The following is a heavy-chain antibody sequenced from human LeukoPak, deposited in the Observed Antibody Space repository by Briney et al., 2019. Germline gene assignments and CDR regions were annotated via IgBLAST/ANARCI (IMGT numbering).Heavy chain of an antibody. V-gene: IGHV3-23*01. CDR1: GFSFSSHG. Sequence: GESLRLSCAASGFSFSSHGMSWVRRAPGKGLEWVSGIIGGAGGTYYADSVKGRFTISRDNAKNTLYLQMNSLRAEDTAVYYCAHGSMYQLDYWGQGTLVTVSS. D-gene: IGHD2-2*01. CDR3: AHGSMYQLDY. J-gene: IGHJ4*02. CDR2: IIGGAGGT.